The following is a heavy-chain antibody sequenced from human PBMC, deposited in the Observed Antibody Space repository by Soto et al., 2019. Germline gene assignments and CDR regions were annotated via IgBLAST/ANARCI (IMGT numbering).Heavy chain of an antibody. CDR2: IYTSGST. Sequence: SETLSLTCTVSGGSISSYYWSWIRQPAGKGLEWIGRIYTSGSTNYNPSLKSRVTMSVDTSKNQFSLKLSSVTAADTAVYYCARVGDIVVVPAGNDAFDIWGQGTMVTVSS. CDR3: ARVGDIVVVPAGNDAFDI. J-gene: IGHJ3*02. D-gene: IGHD2-2*01. V-gene: IGHV4-4*07. CDR1: GGSISSYY.